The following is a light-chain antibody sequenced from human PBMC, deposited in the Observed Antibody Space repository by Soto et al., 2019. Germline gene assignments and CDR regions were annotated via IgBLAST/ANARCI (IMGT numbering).Light chain of an antibody. V-gene: IGKV3-11*01. J-gene: IGKJ1*01. CDR3: QQRSNWPRS. CDR1: QSVSTY. Sequence: EIVLTQSPATLSLSPGERATVSCRPSQSVSTYLAWYQQKPGQAPRLLIYDASTRATDIPDRFSGSESGTDFTLTISSLRPEDVAVYYCQQRSNWPRSFGQGTKVDIK. CDR2: DAS.